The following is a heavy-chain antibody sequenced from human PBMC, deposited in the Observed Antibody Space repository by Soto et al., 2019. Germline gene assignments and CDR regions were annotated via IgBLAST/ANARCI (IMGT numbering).Heavy chain of an antibody. D-gene: IGHD1-26*01. CDR3: ARSSGGNFGIIIEGTNWFAP. Sequence: SAEVCFKGPRDTFPSYYINWVRQAPGQGLEWMGVINPHGGSTAYAQKFKGRVTLTRDTSASTVYMEVSSLTSEDTAMYYCARSSGGNFGIIIEGTNWFAPWGQGTLVTVSS. CDR2: INPHGGST. J-gene: IGHJ5*02. CDR1: RDTFPSYY. V-gene: IGHV1-46*01.